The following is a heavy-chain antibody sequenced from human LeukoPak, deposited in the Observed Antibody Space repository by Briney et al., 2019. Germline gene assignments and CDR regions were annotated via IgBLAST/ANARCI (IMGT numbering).Heavy chain of an antibody. V-gene: IGHV3-NL1*01. J-gene: IGHJ4*02. CDR1: GFTFSSYG. CDR3: ARKNGLDY. CDR2: IYSGGST. Sequence: GGSLRLSCAASGFTFSSYGMHWVRQAPGKGLEWVSVIYSGGSTYYADSVKGRFTISRDNSKNTLYLQMNSLRAEDTAVYYCARKNGLDYWGQGTLVTVSS.